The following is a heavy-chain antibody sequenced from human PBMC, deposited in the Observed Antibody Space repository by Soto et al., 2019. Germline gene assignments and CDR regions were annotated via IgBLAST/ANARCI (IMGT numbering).Heavy chain of an antibody. Sequence: SETLSLTCTVSGGSITSGDYYWSWIRQPPGKGLEWIGYIYYSGSTYYNPSLRSRLSISVDTSKNQFSLKLSSVTAADTAVYFCASPGAGLGDVGEAFDIWGQGTMVTV. J-gene: IGHJ3*02. D-gene: IGHD3-16*01. CDR1: GGSITSGDYY. V-gene: IGHV4-30-4*01. CDR2: IYYSGST. CDR3: ASPGAGLGDVGEAFDI.